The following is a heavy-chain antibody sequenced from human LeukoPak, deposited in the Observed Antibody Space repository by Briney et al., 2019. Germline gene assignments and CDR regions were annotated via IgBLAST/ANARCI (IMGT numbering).Heavy chain of an antibody. CDR1: GYILPDLS. CDR2: FHREDNKG. Sequence: ASVKVSCKVSGYILPDLSIHWVRQIRGKGLEWMGGFHREDNKGTAAQTFQDRVTMTGDTSTDTFYMALSSLRSDDTAVYYCSIDPYGSGSHRSPGHWGQGTLVTVSS. CDR3: SIDPYGSGSHRSPGH. D-gene: IGHD3-10*01. V-gene: IGHV1-24*01. J-gene: IGHJ4*02.